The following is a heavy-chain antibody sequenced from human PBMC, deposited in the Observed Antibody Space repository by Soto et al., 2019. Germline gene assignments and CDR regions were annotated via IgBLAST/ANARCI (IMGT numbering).Heavy chain of an antibody. D-gene: IGHD3-3*01. J-gene: IGHJ6*02. Sequence: SETLSLTCTVSGGSISSYDWSWIRQQPGKGLEWIGYIYYSGSTNYNPSLKSRVTISVDTSKNQFSLKLSSVTAADTAVYYCARRPPLSSPFLDYYYGMDVWGQGTTVTVSS. V-gene: IGHV4-59*01. CDR3: ARRPPLSSPFLDYYYGMDV. CDR1: GGSISSYD. CDR2: IYYSGST.